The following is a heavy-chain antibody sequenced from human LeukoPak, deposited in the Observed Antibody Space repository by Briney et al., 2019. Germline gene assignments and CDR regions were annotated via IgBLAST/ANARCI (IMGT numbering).Heavy chain of an antibody. Sequence: GGSLRLSCAASGFPFTIYAMSWVRQAPGKGLEWVSSIGGSSTYYADFVKGRFTISRDNPKSTLYLHMNSLRAEDTAVYFCAKRGVVVRVILVGFHKEAFYFDSWGQGALVTVSS. D-gene: IGHD3-10*01. CDR2: IGGSST. CDR3: AKRGVVVRVILVGFHKEAFYFDS. J-gene: IGHJ4*02. CDR1: GFPFTIYA. V-gene: IGHV3-23*01.